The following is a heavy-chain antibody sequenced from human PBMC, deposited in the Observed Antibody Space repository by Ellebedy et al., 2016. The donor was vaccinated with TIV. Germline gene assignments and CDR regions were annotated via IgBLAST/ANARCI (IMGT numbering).Heavy chain of an antibody. Sequence: PSETLSLTCTVSGGSISSSSYYWGWIRQPPGKGLEWVSSISSNSSYIYYADSVKGRFTISRDNAKNSRYLQMNSLRAEDTAVYYCARGYDDEMATRFSGDYWGQGTLVTVSS. CDR2: ISSNSSYI. D-gene: IGHD5-24*01. V-gene: IGHV3-21*01. J-gene: IGHJ4*02. CDR3: ARGYDDEMATRFSGDY. CDR1: GGSISSSS.